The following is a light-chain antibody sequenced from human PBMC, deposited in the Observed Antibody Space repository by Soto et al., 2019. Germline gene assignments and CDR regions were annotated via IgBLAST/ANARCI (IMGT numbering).Light chain of an antibody. CDR3: SSYTTSSTWV. CDR2: DVT. V-gene: IGLV2-14*01. J-gene: IGLJ3*02. CDR1: SSDVGGYIY. Sequence: QSALTQPASVSGSPGQSITISCTGTSSDVGGYIYVSWYQQHPGKAPKLMIYDVTNRPSGVSSRFSGSKSGNTASLTISGLQAEDEADYYCSSYTTSSTWVFGGGTKLTVL.